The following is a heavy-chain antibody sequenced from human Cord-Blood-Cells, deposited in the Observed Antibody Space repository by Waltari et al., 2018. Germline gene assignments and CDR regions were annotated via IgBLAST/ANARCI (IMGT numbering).Heavy chain of an antibody. CDR3: AESITIFGVGGYYFDY. J-gene: IGHJ4*02. Sequence: QVQLQESGPGLVKPSETLSLTCTVSGYSISSGYYWGWIRQPPGKGLEWIGSIYHRGSTYYNPSLKSRVTISVDTSKNQFSLKLSSVTAADTAVYYCAESITIFGVGGYYFDYWGQGTLVTVSS. CDR1: GYSISSGYY. V-gene: IGHV4-38-2*02. D-gene: IGHD3-3*01. CDR2: IYHRGST.